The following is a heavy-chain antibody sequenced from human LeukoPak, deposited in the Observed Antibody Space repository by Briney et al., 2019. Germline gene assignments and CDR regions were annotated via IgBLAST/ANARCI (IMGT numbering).Heavy chain of an antibody. CDR2: XXXKANSYAT. CDR1: GFTFSGSA. D-gene: IGHD3-22*01. J-gene: IGHJ4*02. V-gene: IGHV3-73*01. CDR3: TRHGHDSSGYYYLDH. Sequence: PGGSLRLSCAASGFTFSGSAVHWVRQASGKGLXXXXXXXXKANSYATAYAASVKGRFTISRDDSKNTAYLQMNSLKTEDTAVYYCTRHGHDSSGYYYLDHWGQGTLVTVSS.